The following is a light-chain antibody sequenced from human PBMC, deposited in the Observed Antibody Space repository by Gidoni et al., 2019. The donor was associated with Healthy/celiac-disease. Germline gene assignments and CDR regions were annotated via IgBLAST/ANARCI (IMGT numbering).Light chain of an antibody. J-gene: IGKJ1*01. CDR2: GAS. Sequence: IVMTQSPATLSVSPGERATLSCRASQSVSRNLAWYQQKPGQAPRLLIYGASTRATGIPARFSGSGSGTEFTLTISSLQSEDFAVYYCQQYNNWPPRTFXQXTKVEIK. CDR1: QSVSRN. V-gene: IGKV3-15*01. CDR3: QQYNNWPPRT.